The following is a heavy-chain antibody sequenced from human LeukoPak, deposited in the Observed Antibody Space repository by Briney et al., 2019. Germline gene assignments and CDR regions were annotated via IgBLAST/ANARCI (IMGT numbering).Heavy chain of an antibody. Sequence: GGSLRLSCAASGFTFSSYWMSWVRQAPGRGLEWASSTAGSGISKDYADSVKGRFTISKDKSKNTLYLQMDNLRAEDTGVYFCARHPTFYYDSSGYHYDYWGQGTLVTVSS. D-gene: IGHD3-22*01. V-gene: IGHV3-23*01. CDR1: GFTFSSYW. CDR2: TAGSGISK. J-gene: IGHJ4*02. CDR3: ARHPTFYYDSSGYHYDY.